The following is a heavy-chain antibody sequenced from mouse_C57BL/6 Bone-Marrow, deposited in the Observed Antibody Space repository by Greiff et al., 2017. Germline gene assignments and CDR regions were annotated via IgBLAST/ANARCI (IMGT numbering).Heavy chain of an antibody. CDR3: ARGYYFTYWYFDV. D-gene: IGHD2-3*01. V-gene: IGHV1-39*01. Sequence: VQLQQSGAELVKPGASVKLSCKASGYSFTDYNMNWVKQSNGKSLEWIGVINPNYGTTSYNQKFKGKATLTVDQSSSTAYMQLNSLTSEDSAVYYCARGYYFTYWYFDVWGTGTTVTVSS. J-gene: IGHJ1*03. CDR1: GYSFTDYN. CDR2: INPNYGTT.